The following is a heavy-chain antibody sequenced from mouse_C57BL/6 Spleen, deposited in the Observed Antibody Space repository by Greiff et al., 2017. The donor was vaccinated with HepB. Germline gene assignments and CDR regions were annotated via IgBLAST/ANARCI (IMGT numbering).Heavy chain of an antibody. CDR1: GYTFPSSW. D-gene: IGHD3-2*02. V-gene: IGHV1-69*01. J-gene: IGHJ2*01. CDR3: ARGDGSGYGGVDY. Sequence: QVQLQQPGAELVMPGASVKLSCKASGYTFPSSWMHWVQQRPGQGLEWIGELDPSDSYTNYNQKFKGKSTLTVDKSSCAAYMQLSSLTSEDSAVYYCARGDGSGYGGVDYWGQGTTLTVSS. CDR2: LDPSDSYT.